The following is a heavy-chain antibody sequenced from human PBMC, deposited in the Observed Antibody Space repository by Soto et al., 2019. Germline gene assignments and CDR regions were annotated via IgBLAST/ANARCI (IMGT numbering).Heavy chain of an antibody. CDR3: ARDSYGYDY. CDR2: IWYDGSNK. J-gene: IGHJ4*02. CDR1: GFTFSNYA. Sequence: QVQLVESGGGVVQPGRSLRLSCAASGFTFSNYAMHWVRQAPGKGLEWVAVIWYDGSNKYYADSVKGRFTISRDNSKNTLYLQMNSPRAEDTAVYYCARDSYGYDYWGQGTLVTVSS. V-gene: IGHV3-33*01. D-gene: IGHD5-18*01.